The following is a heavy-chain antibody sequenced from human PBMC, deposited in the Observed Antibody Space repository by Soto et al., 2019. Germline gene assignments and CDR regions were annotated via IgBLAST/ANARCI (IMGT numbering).Heavy chain of an antibody. J-gene: IGHJ4*02. CDR1: GFTFSNAW. D-gene: IGHD3-9*01. CDR2: IKSKTDDGAT. V-gene: IGHV3-15*01. CDR3: TTDLDYDILTGLDF. Sequence: EVQLVESGGGLVKPGGSLRLSCAASGFTFSNAWMSWFRQAPGKGLEWVGRIKSKTDDGATDYAAPVKGRFTISRDDSKNTLYLQMKSLKTEDTGVYYCTTDLDYDILTGLDFWGQGTLVTVSS.